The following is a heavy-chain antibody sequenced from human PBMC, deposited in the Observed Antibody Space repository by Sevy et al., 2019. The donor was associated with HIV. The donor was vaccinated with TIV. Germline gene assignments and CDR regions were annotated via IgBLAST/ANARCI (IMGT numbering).Heavy chain of an antibody. J-gene: IGHJ1*01. D-gene: IGHD3-16*01. CDR1: GFTCSSYW. CDR3: ARDRWGKEYFQH. V-gene: IGHV3-7*01. CDR2: IKQEGSEK. Sequence: GGSLRLSCAASGFTCSSYWMSWVRQAPGKGLEWVANIKQEGSEKYYVDSVKGRFTISRDNAKNSLYLQMNSLRAEDTAVYYCARDRWGKEYFQHWGQGTLVTVSS.